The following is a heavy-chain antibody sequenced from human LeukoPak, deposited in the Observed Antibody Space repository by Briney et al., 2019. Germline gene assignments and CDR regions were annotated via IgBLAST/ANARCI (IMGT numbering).Heavy chain of an antibody. CDR3: ARDSGSTLDY. CDR2: IYYSGST. CDR1: GGSISSYY. J-gene: IGHJ4*02. D-gene: IGHD1-26*01. Sequence: SETLSLTCTVSGGSISSYYWSWIRQPPGKGLEWIGYIYYSGSTNYNPSLKSRVTISVDTSKSQFSLKLSSVTAADTAVYYCARDSGSTLDYWGQGTLVTVSS. V-gene: IGHV4-59*01.